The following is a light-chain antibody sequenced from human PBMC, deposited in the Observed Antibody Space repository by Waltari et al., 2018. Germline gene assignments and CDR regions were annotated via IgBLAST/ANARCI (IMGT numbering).Light chain of an antibody. V-gene: IGKV1-39*01. CDR1: QSISSY. J-gene: IGKJ2*01. Sequence: DIQMTHSPSSLSAFVGDRVTITCRASQSISSYLNWYQQKPRKAPKHLIYAASNLQSGVPSRFSGSGSGKDFTLTISSLQPEDFATYYCQYSYTIPYTFGQGTKLEI. CDR3: QYSYTIPYT. CDR2: AAS.